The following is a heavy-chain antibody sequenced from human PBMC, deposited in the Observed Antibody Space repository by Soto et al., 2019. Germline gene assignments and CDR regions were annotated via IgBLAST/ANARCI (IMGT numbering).Heavy chain of an antibody. CDR2: INAGNGNT. CDR1: GYTFTSYA. D-gene: IGHD6-19*01. J-gene: IGHJ4*02. V-gene: IGHV1-3*01. Sequence: QVQLVQSGAEVKKPGASVKVSCKASGYTFTSYAMHWVRQAPGQRLEWMGWINAGNGNTKYSQKFQGRVTITRDTSASTAYMELSRLRSEDTAVYYCARVGYSSGWPHSYDYWGQGTLVTVSS. CDR3: ARVGYSSGWPHSYDY.